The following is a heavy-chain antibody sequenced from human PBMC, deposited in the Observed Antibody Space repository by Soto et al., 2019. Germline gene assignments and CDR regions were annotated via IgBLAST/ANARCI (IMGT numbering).Heavy chain of an antibody. CDR3: ARDLGPVGSYYGSGSYYNWFDP. D-gene: IGHD3-10*01. CDR1: GGTFSSYA. CDR2: IIPILGIA. V-gene: IGHV1-69*10. J-gene: IGHJ5*02. Sequence: ASVKVSCKASGGTFSSYAISWVRQAPGQGLEWMGGIIPILGIANYAQKFQGRVTITADKSTSTAYMELSSLRSEDTAVYYCARDLGPVGSYYGSGSYYNWFDPWGQGTLVTVSS.